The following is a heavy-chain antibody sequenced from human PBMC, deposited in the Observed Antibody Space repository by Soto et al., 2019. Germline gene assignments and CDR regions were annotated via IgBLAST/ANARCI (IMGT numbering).Heavy chain of an antibody. CDR1: GFSVRSNY. V-gene: IGHV3-66*01. D-gene: IGHD3-10*01. J-gene: IGHJ4*02. Sequence: EVQLVESGGGVVQPGGSLRLSCAAPGFSVRSNYMNWVRQAPGKGLEWVSIIYSGSGGSTYYADSVKGRFTSSSDTSKETVFLQMTSLRAEDTAMYYCASRRYGSGSRWGQGTLVTVSS. CDR2: IYSGSGGST. CDR3: ASRRYGSGSR.